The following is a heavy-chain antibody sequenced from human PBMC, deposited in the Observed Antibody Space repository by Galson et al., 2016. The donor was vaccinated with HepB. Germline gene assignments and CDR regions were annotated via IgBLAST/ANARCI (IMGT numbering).Heavy chain of an antibody. CDR2: ISARSDVI. CDR1: GFMFSAYV. CDR3: VRGDYGFDI. Sequence: SLRLSCAASGFMFSAYVMAWIRQTPEKGLQCVAYISARSDVIYHVDSVEGRFTISRDNAQSSLFLQMHSLRVEDSAIYYCVRGDYGFDIWGQGTTVTVS. D-gene: IGHD3-3*01. J-gene: IGHJ3*02. V-gene: IGHV3-11*01.